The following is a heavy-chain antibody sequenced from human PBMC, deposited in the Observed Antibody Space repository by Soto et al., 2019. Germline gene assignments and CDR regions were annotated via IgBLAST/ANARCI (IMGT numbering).Heavy chain of an antibody. D-gene: IGHD5-18*01. CDR3: AREDTAMVNVDY. J-gene: IGHJ4*02. V-gene: IGHV4-34*01. Sequence: SETLSLTCAVYGGSFSGYYWSWIRQPPGKGLEWIGEINHSGSTNYNPSLKSRVTISVDTSKNQFSLKLSSVTAADTAVYYCAREDTAMVNVDYWGQGTLVTVSS. CDR1: GGSFSGYY. CDR2: INHSGST.